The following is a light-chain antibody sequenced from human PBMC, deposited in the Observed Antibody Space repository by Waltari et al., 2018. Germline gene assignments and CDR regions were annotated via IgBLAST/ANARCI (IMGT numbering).Light chain of an antibody. V-gene: IGKV1-5*03. CDR3: HQYSSFPWA. CDR2: KAS. Sequence: DIQMTQSPSTLSASVGDRVTITCRASQSIGNWLAWYQQKPGKAPNLLISKASALESGVPSRFSGSGSGTEFTLTSSSLQPDDFATYYCHQYSSFPWALGQGTKVEIK. CDR1: QSIGNW. J-gene: IGKJ1*01.